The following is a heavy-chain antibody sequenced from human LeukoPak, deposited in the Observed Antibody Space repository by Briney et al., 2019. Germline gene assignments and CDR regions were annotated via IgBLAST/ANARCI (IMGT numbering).Heavy chain of an antibody. CDR2: IIPIFGTA. CDR1: GGIFKSYA. Sequence: SVKVSGKTSGGIFKSYALSWVGQAPGQGLEWMGGIIPIFGTANYAESFKGRVAFTADESTSTVYMELSSLRSEDTAVYYCARGKVVPDALWNHAFDVWGQGAMVTVSS. J-gene: IGHJ3*01. D-gene: IGHD2-2*01. CDR3: ARGKVVPDALWNHAFDV. V-gene: IGHV1-69*13.